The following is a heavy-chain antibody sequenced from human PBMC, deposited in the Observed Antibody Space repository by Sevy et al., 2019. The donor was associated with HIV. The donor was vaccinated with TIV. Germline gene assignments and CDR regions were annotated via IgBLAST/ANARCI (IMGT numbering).Heavy chain of an antibody. J-gene: IGHJ4*02. CDR2: IIPMLGTA. CDR3: ARSISWYASFDY. V-gene: IGHV1-69*13. Sequence: ASVKVSCKASGRTLNGYAISWVRQAPGQGLEWMGGIIPMLGTAYYVQKFQDRVTITADESTSTAYMELSSLRSEDTAVYYCARSISWYASFDYWGQGPLVTVSS. D-gene: IGHD6-13*01. CDR1: GRTLNGYA.